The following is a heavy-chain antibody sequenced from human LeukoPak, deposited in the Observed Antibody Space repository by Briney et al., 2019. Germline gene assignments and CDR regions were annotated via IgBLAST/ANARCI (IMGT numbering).Heavy chain of an antibody. Sequence: GASVKVSCKASGYTFTSYGISWVRQAPGQGLEWMGGIIPIFGTANYAQKFQGRVTITADESTSTAYMELSSLRSEDTAVYYCARPRRDGYNYRPPNDAFDIWGQGTMVTVSS. CDR3: ARPRRDGYNYRPPNDAFDI. D-gene: IGHD5-24*01. CDR1: GYTFTSYG. V-gene: IGHV1-69*13. CDR2: IIPIFGTA. J-gene: IGHJ3*02.